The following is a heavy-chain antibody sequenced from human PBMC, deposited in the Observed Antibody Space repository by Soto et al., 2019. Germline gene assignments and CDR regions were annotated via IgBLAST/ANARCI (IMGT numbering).Heavy chain of an antibody. V-gene: IGHV1-18*04. CDR1: GYTFTSYG. CDR3: ASLLLRDYYYYGMDV. CDR2: ISAYNGNT. D-gene: IGHD3-10*01. J-gene: IGHJ6*02. Sequence: ASVKVSCKASGYTFTSYGISWVRQAPGQGLEWMGWISAYNGNTKYAQKLQGRVTMTTDTSTSTAYMELSSLRSEDTAVDYCASLLLRDYYYYGMDVWGQGTTVTVSS.